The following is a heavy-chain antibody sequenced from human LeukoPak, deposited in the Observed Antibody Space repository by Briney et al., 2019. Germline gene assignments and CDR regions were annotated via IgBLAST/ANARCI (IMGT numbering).Heavy chain of an antibody. CDR2: VYRSGNS. CDR3: ARDDFEYSVHYGMDV. CDR1: GGSISTYY. J-gene: IGHJ6*02. D-gene: IGHD3-9*01. Sequence: SETLSLTCSVSGGSISTYYWSWIRQPAGKGLDWIGRVYRSGNSNYNPSLKSRVTMSVDTSKNQISLRLSSVTAADTAVYYCARDDFEYSVHYGMDVWGQGTTVTVSS. V-gene: IGHV4-4*07.